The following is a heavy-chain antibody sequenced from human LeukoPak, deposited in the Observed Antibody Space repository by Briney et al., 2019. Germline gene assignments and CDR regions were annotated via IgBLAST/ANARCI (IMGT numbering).Heavy chain of an antibody. V-gene: IGHV3-30*18. J-gene: IGHJ4*02. CDR3: AKGGYYYASSGYQDFDY. CDR1: GSTFSSYG. D-gene: IGHD3-22*01. CDR2: ISYDGSNK. Sequence: GGSLRLSCAASGSTFSSYGMHWVRQAPGKGLEWVAVISYDGSNKYYADSVKGRFTISRDNSKNTLYLQMNSLRAEATAVYYCAKGGYYYASSGYQDFDYWGQGTLVTVSS.